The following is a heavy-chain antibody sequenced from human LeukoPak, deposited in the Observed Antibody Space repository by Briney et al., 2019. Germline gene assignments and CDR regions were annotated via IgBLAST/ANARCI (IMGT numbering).Heavy chain of an antibody. D-gene: IGHD6-13*01. CDR3: ARDKPRVVSSSWYGWFDP. J-gene: IGHJ5*02. CDR1: GGSISSYY. Sequence: SETLSLTCTVSGGSISSYYWSWIRQPPGKGLEWIRYIYYSGSTNYNPSLKSRVTISVDTSKNQFSLKLSSVTAADTAVYYCARDKPRVVSSSWYGWFDPWGQGTLVTVSS. V-gene: IGHV4-59*01. CDR2: IYYSGST.